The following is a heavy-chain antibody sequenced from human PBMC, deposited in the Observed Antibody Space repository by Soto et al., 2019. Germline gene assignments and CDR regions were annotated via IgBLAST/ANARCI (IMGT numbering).Heavy chain of an antibody. CDR3: AKDISSSGILTSRVFFDY. Sequence: EVQLLESGGGLVQPGGSLRLSCAASRFTFSSYVMSWVRQAPGKGLEWVSAISGSGATTYYGDSVRGRFTISRDNSKNTLYLQMNSLRAEDSAVYFCAKDISSSGILTSRVFFDYWGQGTLVTVSS. V-gene: IGHV3-23*01. J-gene: IGHJ4*02. CDR2: ISGSGATT. CDR1: RFTFSSYV. D-gene: IGHD3-9*01.